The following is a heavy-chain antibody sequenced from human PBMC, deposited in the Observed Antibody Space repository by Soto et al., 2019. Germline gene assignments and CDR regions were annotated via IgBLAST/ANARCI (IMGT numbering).Heavy chain of an antibody. V-gene: IGHV3-23*01. CDR3: AKRPTSTGFGDPFDI. Sequence: PCGSLRLSCAASGFTFSTYAMSWVRQAPGKGLEWVSTISSSGGNTYYTDSVKGRFTISRDNSKNTLYLQMNSLRAEDTAIYYCAKRPTSTGFGDPFDIWGQGTMVTVSS. D-gene: IGHD3-10*01. CDR1: GFTFSTYA. J-gene: IGHJ3*02. CDR2: ISSSGGNT.